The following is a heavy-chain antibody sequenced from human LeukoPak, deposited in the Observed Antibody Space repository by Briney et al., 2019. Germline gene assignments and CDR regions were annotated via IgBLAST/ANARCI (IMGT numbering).Heavy chain of an antibody. CDR1: GGSIRSSYYY. CDR3: ARHYGP. Sequence: SEALSLTCTVSGGSIRSSYYYWGWVRQPPGKGLEWIGSSYDSGSTPSNPSLNSRGTISVATSTTQFSLKLNSVTAADTAVYYCARHYGPWGQGTLVTVSS. D-gene: IGHD3-16*01. CDR2: SYDSGST. V-gene: IGHV4-39*01. J-gene: IGHJ5*02.